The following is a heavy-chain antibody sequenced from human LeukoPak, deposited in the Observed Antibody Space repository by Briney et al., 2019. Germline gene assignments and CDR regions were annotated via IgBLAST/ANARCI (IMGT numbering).Heavy chain of an antibody. CDR3: ARASLGYCSGGSCSGQHYYGMDV. V-gene: IGHV1-3*01. D-gene: IGHD2-15*01. Sequence: ASVKVSCKASGYTFTSYAMHWVRQAPGQRLEWMGWINAGNGNTKYSQKFQGRVTITRDTSASTAYMELSSLRSEDTAVYYCARASLGYCSGGSCSGQHYYGMDVWGQGTTVTVSS. J-gene: IGHJ6*02. CDR2: INAGNGNT. CDR1: GYTFTSYA.